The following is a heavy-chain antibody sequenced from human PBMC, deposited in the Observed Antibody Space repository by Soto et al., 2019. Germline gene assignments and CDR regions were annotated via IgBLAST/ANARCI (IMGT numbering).Heavy chain of an antibody. CDR2: ISAYNGNT. CDR3: ASIYGSIGYYYGMDV. CDR1: GYTFTSYG. J-gene: IGHJ6*02. D-gene: IGHD3-10*01. V-gene: IGHV1-18*01. Sequence: QVQLVQSGAEVKKPGASVKVSCKASGYTFTSYGISWVRQAPGQGLEWMGWISAYNGNTNYAQKLQGRVTMTTDTSTSTAYMELRSLRSDYTAVYYCASIYGSIGYYYGMDVWGQGTTVTVSS.